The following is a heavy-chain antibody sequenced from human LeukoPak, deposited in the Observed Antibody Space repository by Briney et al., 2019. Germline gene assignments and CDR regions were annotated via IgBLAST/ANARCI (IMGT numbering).Heavy chain of an antibody. Sequence: GRSLRLSCAASGFTFSSYAMHWVRQAPGKGLEWVAVISYDGGNKYYADSVKGRFTISRDNSKNTLYLQMNSLRAEDTAVYYCARSTFDWLSRPHFDYWGQGTLVTVSS. CDR2: ISYDGGNK. CDR3: ARSTFDWLSRPHFDY. CDR1: GFTFSSYA. D-gene: IGHD3-9*01. J-gene: IGHJ4*02. V-gene: IGHV3-30-3*01.